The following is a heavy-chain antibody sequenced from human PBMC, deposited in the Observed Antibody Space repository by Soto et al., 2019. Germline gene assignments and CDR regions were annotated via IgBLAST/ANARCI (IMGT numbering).Heavy chain of an antibody. V-gene: IGHV4-4*07. CDR1: GGSIISYY. Sequence: ETLSLTCTVAGGSIISYYWSWIRQPAGKGLEWIGRIYTSGSTNYNPSLKSRVTMSVDTSKNQFSLKLSPVTAADTAVYYCARDLGVGASRDWFDSWGQGTLVTVSS. J-gene: IGHJ5*01. CDR3: ARDLGVGASRDWFDS. CDR2: IYTSGST. D-gene: IGHD1-26*01.